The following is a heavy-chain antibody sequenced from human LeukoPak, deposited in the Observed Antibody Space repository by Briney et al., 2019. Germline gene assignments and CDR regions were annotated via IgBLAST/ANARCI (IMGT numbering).Heavy chain of an antibody. D-gene: IGHD3-3*01. J-gene: IGHJ4*02. CDR1: GFTFTTYA. CDR3: ARVLRFLETRDYFDY. CDR2: INGGGGGT. Sequence: PGGSLRLSCAASGFTFTTYAMSWVRQAPGKGLEWVSAINGGGGGTYYADSVKGRFTISRDNSKNTLYLQMNSLRAEDTAVYYCARVLRFLETRDYFDYWGQGTLVTVSS. V-gene: IGHV3-23*01.